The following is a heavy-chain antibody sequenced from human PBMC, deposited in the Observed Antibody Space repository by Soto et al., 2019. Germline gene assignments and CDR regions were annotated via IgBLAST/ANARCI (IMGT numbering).Heavy chain of an antibody. CDR2: IGTAGDT. V-gene: IGHV3-13*01. D-gene: IGHD2-21*02. CDR3: ARSDCGGDCYPDY. J-gene: IGHJ4*02. Sequence: EVQLVESGGGLVQPGGSLRLSCAASGFTFSSYDMHWVRQATGKGLEWVSAIGTAGDTYYPGSVKGRFTISRENAKNSLYLQMNSLRAEDTAVYYCARSDCGGDCYPDYWGQGTLVTVSS. CDR1: GFTFSSYD.